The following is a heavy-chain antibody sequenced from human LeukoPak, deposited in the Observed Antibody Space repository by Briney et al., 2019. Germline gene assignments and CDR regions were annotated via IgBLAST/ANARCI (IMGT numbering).Heavy chain of an antibody. D-gene: IGHD3-10*01. CDR2: MSTNGRYI. CDR1: GFSFTTYT. V-gene: IGHV3-21*01. Sequence: GGCLRLSCEASGFSFTTYTMTWVRQAPGKGLEWVSSMSTNGRYIYYADSVKGRFTISRDNAKNSLYLQMNSLRAEDTALYYCAREDSEAFDIWGQGTVVTVSS. J-gene: IGHJ3*02. CDR3: AREDSEAFDI.